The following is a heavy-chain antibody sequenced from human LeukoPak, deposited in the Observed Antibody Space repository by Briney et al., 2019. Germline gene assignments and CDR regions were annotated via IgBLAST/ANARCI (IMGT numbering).Heavy chain of an antibody. Sequence: GGSLRLFRAASGFTFSSYVKNWARQPPGKGLEGGSSISSSSSYIYYADSVKGRFPISRDNAKNSLYLEVNSLRAEDTAVYYCARDGAMITKGAFDIWGQGTMVTVSS. D-gene: IGHD4/OR15-4a*01. CDR3: ARDGAMITKGAFDI. V-gene: IGHV3-21*01. J-gene: IGHJ3*02. CDR2: ISSSSSYI. CDR1: GFTFSSYV.